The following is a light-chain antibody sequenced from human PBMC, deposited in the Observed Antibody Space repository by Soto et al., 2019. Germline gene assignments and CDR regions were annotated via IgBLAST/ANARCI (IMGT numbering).Light chain of an antibody. J-gene: IGKJ5*01. CDR1: QSVSSY. Sequence: EIVFTQSPATLSLSPGERATLSCSASQSVSSYLAWYQQKPGQAPRLLIYDASNRATGIPARFSGSGSGTDFTLTISSLEPEDFAVYYCQQRSNWPPINFGQGTRLEIK. V-gene: IGKV3-11*01. CDR2: DAS. CDR3: QQRSNWPPIN.